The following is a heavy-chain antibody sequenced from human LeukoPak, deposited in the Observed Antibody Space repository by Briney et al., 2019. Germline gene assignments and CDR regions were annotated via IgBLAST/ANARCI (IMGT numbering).Heavy chain of an antibody. D-gene: IGHD1-26*01. CDR1: GVTFTDGY. V-gene: IGHV3-11*04. Sequence: GGSLRLSCAASGVTFTDGYMTWIRQAPGKGLQWVAYSGDSGSTVDYADSVKGRFAISRDNTENSLYLPMNSLRVEDTGFYYCARDVGADFWGQGTLVTVSS. J-gene: IGHJ4*02. CDR3: ARDVGADF. CDR2: SGDSGSTV.